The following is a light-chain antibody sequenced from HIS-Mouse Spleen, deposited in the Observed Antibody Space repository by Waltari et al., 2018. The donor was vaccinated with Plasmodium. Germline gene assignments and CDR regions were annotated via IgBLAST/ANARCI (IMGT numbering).Light chain of an antibody. V-gene: IGLV2-8*01. CDR3: SSYAGSNNLV. CDR2: EVS. Sequence: QSALTQPPSASGSPGQSVTISCTGTSSDVGGYNYVSWYQQHPGKAPKLMIYEVSNRPSWIPDRFSGSKSGHPASLTVSELQADDEADYYCSSYAGSNNLVFGGGTKLTVL. CDR1: SSDVGGYNY. J-gene: IGLJ2*01.